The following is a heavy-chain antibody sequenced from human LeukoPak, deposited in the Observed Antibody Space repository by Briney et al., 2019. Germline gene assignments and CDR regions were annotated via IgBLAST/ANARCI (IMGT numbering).Heavy chain of an antibody. CDR1: GGSISSSSYY. V-gene: IGHV4-39*01. D-gene: IGHD3-22*01. CDR3: ARQGKDSSGYLFFDY. J-gene: IGHJ4*02. CDR2: IYYSGST. Sequence: PSETLSPTCTVSGGSISSSSYYWGWIRQPPGKGLEWIGSIYYSGSTYYNPSLKSRVAISVDTSKNQFSLKLSSVTAADTAVYYCARQGKDSSGYLFFDYWGQGTLVTVSS.